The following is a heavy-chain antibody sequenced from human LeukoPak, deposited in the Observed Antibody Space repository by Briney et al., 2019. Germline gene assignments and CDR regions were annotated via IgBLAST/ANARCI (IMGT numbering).Heavy chain of an antibody. Sequence: GASVKVSCKASGYTFTNCGISWVRQAPGQGLEWMGWISAYSGYTHYAQKIQGRVTVTTEASTSTAYMELRSLTSYDTAVYYCARDAVSTTTAGGIDYWGQGTLVTVSS. V-gene: IGHV1-18*01. D-gene: IGHD5/OR15-5a*01. CDR3: ARDAVSTTTAGGIDY. J-gene: IGHJ4*02. CDR1: GYTFTNCG. CDR2: ISAYSGYT.